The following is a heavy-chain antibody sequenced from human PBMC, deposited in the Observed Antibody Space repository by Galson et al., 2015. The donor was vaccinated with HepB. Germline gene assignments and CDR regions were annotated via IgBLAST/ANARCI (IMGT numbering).Heavy chain of an antibody. CDR2: ISSSGSTI. V-gene: IGHV3-48*03. D-gene: IGHD6-19*01. CDR3: ARIPVADYFDY. J-gene: IGHJ4*02. CDR1: GFTFSSYE. Sequence: SLRLSCAASGFTFSSYEMNWVRQAPGKGLEWVSYISSSGSTIYYADSVKGRFTISRDNAKNSLYLQMNSLRAEDTAVYYCARIPVADYFDYWGQGTLVTVSS.